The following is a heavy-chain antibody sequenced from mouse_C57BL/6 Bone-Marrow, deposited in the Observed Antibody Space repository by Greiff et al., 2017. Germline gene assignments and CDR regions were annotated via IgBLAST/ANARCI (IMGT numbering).Heavy chain of an antibody. J-gene: IGHJ1*03. CDR2: IYPGIGST. Sequence: QVQLQQSGAELVKPGASVKMSCKASGYTFTSYWITWVKPRPGQGLECIRDIYPGIGSTNYNAKFKSKATLTVDTSSSTAYMQLRSLPSEDSAVYYCAIPYYSDYWYFDVWGTGTTVPVSS. CDR3: AIPYYSDYWYFDV. CDR1: GYTFTSYW. D-gene: IGHD2-12*01. V-gene: IGHV1-55*01.